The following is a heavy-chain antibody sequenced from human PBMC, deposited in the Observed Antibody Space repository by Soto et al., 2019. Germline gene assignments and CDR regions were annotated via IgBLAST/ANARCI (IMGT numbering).Heavy chain of an antibody. J-gene: IGHJ4*02. CDR1: GFTFSSYA. CDR3: AKSNDYDILTGYYTVYDY. D-gene: IGHD3-9*01. Sequence: GGSLRLSCAASGFTFSSYAMHWVRQAPGKGLEWVAVISYDGSNKYYADSVKGRFTISRDNSKNTLYLQMNSLRAEDTAVYYCAKSNDYDILTGYYTVYDYWGQGTLVTVSS. V-gene: IGHV3-30-3*02. CDR2: ISYDGSNK.